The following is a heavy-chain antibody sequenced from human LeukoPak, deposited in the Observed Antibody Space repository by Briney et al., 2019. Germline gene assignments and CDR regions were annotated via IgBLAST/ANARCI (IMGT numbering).Heavy chain of an antibody. Sequence: SQTLSLTCAISGDSVSNYTTAWNWIRQSPSRGLEWLVRTYYRSKWYNEYAVSVKSRITIDPDTSKNQFSLQLSSVTPEDTAVYYCARGYYCDSWGQGTLVTVSS. CDR3: ARGYYCDS. CDR2: TYYRSKWYN. V-gene: IGHV6-1*01. CDR1: GDSVSNYTTA. J-gene: IGHJ4*02.